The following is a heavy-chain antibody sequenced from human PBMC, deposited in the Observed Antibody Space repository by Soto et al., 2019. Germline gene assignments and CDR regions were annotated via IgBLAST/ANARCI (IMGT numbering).Heavy chain of an antibody. Sequence: QVQLVESGGGVVQPGRSLRLSCAASGFTFSSYAMHWVRQAPGKGLEWVAVISYDGSNKYYADSVKGRFTISRDNSKNTLDLQMNSLRAEDTAVYYCARDLWLQGGRHREPQRDYWGQGTLVTVSS. CDR3: ARDLWLQGGRHREPQRDY. J-gene: IGHJ4*02. V-gene: IGHV3-30-3*01. CDR1: GFTFSSYA. CDR2: ISYDGSNK. D-gene: IGHD3-16*01.